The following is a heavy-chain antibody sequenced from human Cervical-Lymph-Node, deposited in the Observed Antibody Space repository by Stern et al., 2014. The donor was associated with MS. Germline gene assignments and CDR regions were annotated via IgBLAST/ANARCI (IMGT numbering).Heavy chain of an antibody. CDR1: GGSISRSTYY. CDR3: ARLTGIIDS. CDR2: IYYSGTT. J-gene: IGHJ4*02. Sequence: QVQLQESGPGLVKPSETLSLTCTVSGGSISRSTYYWGWIRQPPGKGLEWIGNIYYSGTTYYDPSLKSRVTISVHAATNQFPLKLTSVTAADTAVYYCARLTGIIDSWGQGTLVAVSS. D-gene: IGHD5-24*01. V-gene: IGHV4-39*01.